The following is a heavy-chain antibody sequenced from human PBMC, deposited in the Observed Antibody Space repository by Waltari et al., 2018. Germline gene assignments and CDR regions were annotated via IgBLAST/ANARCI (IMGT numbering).Heavy chain of an antibody. CDR2: MFYNGSP. J-gene: IGHJ4*02. CDR1: GASITTYY. D-gene: IGHD6-19*01. Sequence: QVQLQASGPGLVKPSETLSLTCTVSGASITTYYWTWIRQPPGRGLEWIGYMFYNGSPNYNPSLKSRVTISIDTSKNQVSLNLSSVTAADTAIYYCARDTIAVGYFDLWGQGTLVTVSS. V-gene: IGHV4-59*01. CDR3: ARDTIAVGYFDL.